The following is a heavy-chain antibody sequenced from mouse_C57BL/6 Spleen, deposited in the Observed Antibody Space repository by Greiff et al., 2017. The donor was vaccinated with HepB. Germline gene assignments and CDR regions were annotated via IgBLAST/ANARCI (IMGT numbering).Heavy chain of an antibody. D-gene: IGHD6-1*01. J-gene: IGHJ3*01. CDR2: IYPGSGST. CDR3: ARQASFYPPFAY. CDR1: GYTFTSYW. Sequence: QVQLQQPGAELVKPGASVKMSCKASGYTFTSYWITWVKQRPGQGLEWIGDIYPGSGSTNYSEKFKSKATLTVDTSSSTAYMQLSSLTSEDSAVYYCARQASFYPPFAYWGQGTLVTVSA. V-gene: IGHV1-55*01.